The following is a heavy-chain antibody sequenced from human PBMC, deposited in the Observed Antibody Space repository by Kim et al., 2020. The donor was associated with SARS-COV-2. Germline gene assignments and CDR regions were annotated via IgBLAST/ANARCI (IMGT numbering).Heavy chain of an antibody. CDR1: GFSVRNNY. V-gene: IGHV3-66*01. CDR3: SRAGHYDSSGHYF. Sequence: GGSLRLSCAPSGFSVRNNYLSWVRQAPGKGLEWLSLIFTDGRTFYADSVVGRLTVSKDSSKDTLYLQMNNLVAEDTAAYFCSRAGHYDSSGHYF. J-gene: IGHJ2*01. CDR2: IFTDGRT. D-gene: IGHD3-22*01.